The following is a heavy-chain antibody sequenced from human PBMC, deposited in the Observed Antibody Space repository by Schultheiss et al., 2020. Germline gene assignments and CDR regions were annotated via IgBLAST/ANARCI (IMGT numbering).Heavy chain of an antibody. D-gene: IGHD4-23*01. CDR3: ARGRMGATTVVTIDY. V-gene: IGHV1-2*04. J-gene: IGHJ4*03. Sequence: ASVKVSCKASGYTFTGYYMHWVRQAPGQGLEWMGWINPNSGGTNYAQKFQGWVTMTRDTSISTAYMELSRLRSDDTAVYYCARGRMGATTVVTIDYWGQGTTVTVS. CDR2: INPNSGGT. CDR1: GYTFTGYY.